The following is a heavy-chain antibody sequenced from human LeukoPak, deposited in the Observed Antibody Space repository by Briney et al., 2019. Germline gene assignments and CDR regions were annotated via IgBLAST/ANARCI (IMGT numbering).Heavy chain of an antibody. CDR3: AWYYYDSSGYWFDY. CDR1: GFTFSSYE. CDR2: ISSSGSTI. V-gene: IGHV3-48*03. D-gene: IGHD3-22*01. Sequence: PGGSLRLPCAASGFTFSSYEMNWVRQAPGKGLEWVSYISSSGSTIYYADSVKGRFTISRDNAKNSLYLQMNSLRAEDTAVYYCAWYYYDSSGYWFDYWGQGTLVTVSS. J-gene: IGHJ4*02.